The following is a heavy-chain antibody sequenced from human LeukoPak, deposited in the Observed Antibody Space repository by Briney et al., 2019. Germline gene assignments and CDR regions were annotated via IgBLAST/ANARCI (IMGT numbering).Heavy chain of an antibody. CDR1: GGSISSYY. J-gene: IGHJ3*02. Sequence: MTSETLSLTCTVSGGSISSYYWSWIRQPPGKGLEWIGYIYYSGSTNYNPSLKSRVTISVDTSKNQFSLKLSSVTAADTAVYYCARAMKGIVVAYDAFDIWGQGTMVTVSS. V-gene: IGHV4-59*01. D-gene: IGHD3-22*01. CDR2: IYYSGST. CDR3: ARAMKGIVVAYDAFDI.